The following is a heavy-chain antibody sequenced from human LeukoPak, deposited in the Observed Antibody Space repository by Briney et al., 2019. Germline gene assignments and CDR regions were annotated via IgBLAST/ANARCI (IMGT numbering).Heavy chain of an antibody. V-gene: IGHV4-34*01. J-gene: IGHJ1*01. CDR2: INHSGST. CDR1: GGSFSGYY. D-gene: IGHD5-18*01. Sequence: NSSETLSLTCAVYGGSFSGYYWSWIRQPPGKGLEWIGEINHSGSTNYNPSLKSQVTISVDTSKNQFSLKLSSVTAADTAVYYCARVRYSYGLKPEGASKYFQHWGQGTLVAVSS. CDR3: ARVRYSYGLKPEGASKYFQH.